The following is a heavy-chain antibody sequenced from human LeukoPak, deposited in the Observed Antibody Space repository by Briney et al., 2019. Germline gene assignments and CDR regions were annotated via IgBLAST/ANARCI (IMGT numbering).Heavy chain of an antibody. Sequence: SETLSLTCTVSGGSISSYYWSWIRQPPGKGLEWIGYIYYSGSTNYNPSLKSRVTISVDTSKNQFSLKLSSVTAADTAVYYCARAGYSSSWYPDGSKTFDYWGQGTLVTVSS. D-gene: IGHD6-13*01. J-gene: IGHJ4*02. CDR2: IYYSGST. CDR3: ARAGYSSSWYPDGSKTFDY. V-gene: IGHV4-59*12. CDR1: GGSISSYY.